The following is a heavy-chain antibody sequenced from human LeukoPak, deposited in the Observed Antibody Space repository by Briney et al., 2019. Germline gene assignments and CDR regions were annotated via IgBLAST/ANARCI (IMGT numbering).Heavy chain of an antibody. CDR3: AREFEATGFWALDY. CDR1: GFTFNTYW. Sequence: GGSLRLSCRVSGFTFNTYWMHWVRHAPGKGLVWVSRMNNDGRVISYADSVKGRFTISRDNAKNTLYLQMNSLRAEDTAVCYCAREFEATGFWALDYWGQGTLVTASS. J-gene: IGHJ4*02. V-gene: IGHV3-74*01. CDR2: MNNDGRVI. D-gene: IGHD3-16*01.